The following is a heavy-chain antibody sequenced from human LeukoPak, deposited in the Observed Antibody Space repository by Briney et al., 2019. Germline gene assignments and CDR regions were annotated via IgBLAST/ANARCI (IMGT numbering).Heavy chain of an antibody. CDR1: GGSIRSYY. V-gene: IGHV4-59*08. D-gene: IGHD2-8*01. J-gene: IGHJ4*02. CDR2: IYYSGST. Sequence: SETLSLTCTVSGGSIRSYYWSWIRQPPGKGLEWIGYIYYSGSTNYNPSLKSRATISVDTSKNQFSLKLSSVTAADTALYYCARHDSLLVWFDYWGLGTLVTVSS. CDR3: ARHDSLLVWFDY.